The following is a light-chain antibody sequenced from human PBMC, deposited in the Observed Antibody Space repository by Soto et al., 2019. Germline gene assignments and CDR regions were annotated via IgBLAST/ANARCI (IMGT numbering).Light chain of an antibody. CDR2: WAS. Sequence: DIVMTQSPDSLTVSLGERATIHCKSSQTIFYSFNNKNCLGWYQQKPGQPPKLLFNWASTRESGVPDRFSASGSGTDFTLAISNLNAEYVAVYYCQQCYSIPRTFAQGTKVEIK. J-gene: IGKJ1*01. CDR1: QTIFYSFNNKNC. CDR3: QQCYSIPRT. V-gene: IGKV4-1*01.